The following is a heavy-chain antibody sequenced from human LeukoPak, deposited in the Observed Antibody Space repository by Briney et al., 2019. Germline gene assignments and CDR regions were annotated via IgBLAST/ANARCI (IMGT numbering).Heavy chain of an antibody. CDR1: GGSISSNSYY. V-gene: IGHV4-39*02. CDR2: IYYSGST. D-gene: IGHD6-13*01. J-gene: IGHJ6*03. CDR3: ARGVRIAAAGRNYYYYMDV. Sequence: SETLSLTCTVSGGSISSNSYYWGWIRQPPGKGLEWIGSIYYSGSTYYNPSLKSRVTISVDTSKNQFSLKLSSVTAADTAVYYCARGVRIAAAGRNYYYYMDVWGKGTTVTVSS.